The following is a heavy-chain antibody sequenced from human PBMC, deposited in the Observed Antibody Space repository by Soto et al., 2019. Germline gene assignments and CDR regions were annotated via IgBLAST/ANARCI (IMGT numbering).Heavy chain of an antibody. CDR2: IYHTGNT. V-gene: IGHV4-30-2*01. CDR3: ASDFGSGSYRFDY. J-gene: IGHJ4*02. Sequence: QLQLQESGSGLVTPSQTLSLTCAVSGVSISSGDYSWSWIRQPPGKGLEWIGYIYHTGNTVYNPSLTSRVSITLDRSKNQISLNLNSVTAADTAVYYCASDFGSGSYRFDYWGQGTLVTVSS. D-gene: IGHD3-10*01. CDR1: GVSISSGDYS.